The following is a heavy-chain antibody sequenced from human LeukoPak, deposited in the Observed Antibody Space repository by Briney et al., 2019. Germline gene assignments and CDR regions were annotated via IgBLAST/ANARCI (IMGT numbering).Heavy chain of an antibody. CDR3: AKDYYYDSSGYIPQ. D-gene: IGHD3-22*01. V-gene: IGHV3-9*01. CDR2: ISWNSGSI. Sequence: PGGSLRLSCAASGFTFDDYAMHWVRQAPGKGLEWVSGISWNSGSIGYADSVKGRFTISRDNAKNSLYLQMNSLRAEDTALYYCAKDYYYDSSGYIPQWGQGTLVTVSS. CDR1: GFTFDDYA. J-gene: IGHJ4*02.